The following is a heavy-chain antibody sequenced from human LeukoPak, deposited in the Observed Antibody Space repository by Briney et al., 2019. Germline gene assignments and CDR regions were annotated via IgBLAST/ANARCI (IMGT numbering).Heavy chain of an antibody. CDR2: ISAYNGNT. CDR3: ARDGLRSGTYYREAFDY. D-gene: IGHD3-10*01. V-gene: IGHV1-18*01. J-gene: IGHJ4*02. CDR1: GYTFTSYG. Sequence: ASVKVSCKASGYTFTSYGISWVRQAPGQGLEWMGWISAYNGNTNYAQKFQGRGTMTTDTSTTTAYMELRSLRSDDTAVYYCARDGLRSGTYYREAFDYWGQGTLVTVSS.